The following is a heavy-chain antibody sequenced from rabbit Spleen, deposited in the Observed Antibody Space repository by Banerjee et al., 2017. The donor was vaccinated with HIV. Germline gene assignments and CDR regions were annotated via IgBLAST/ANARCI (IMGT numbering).Heavy chain of an antibody. J-gene: IGHJ6*01. V-gene: IGHV1S45*01. CDR2: IDAGSSGFT. Sequence: QDQLEESGGGLVKPEGSLTLTCKASGFSFSDRDVMCWVRQAPGKGLEWIACIDAGSSGFTYFASWAKGRFTISKTSSTMVTLQMTSLTAADTATYFCARDTSSSFSSYGMDLWGQGTLVTVS. D-gene: IGHD1-1*01. CDR3: ARDTSSSFSSYGMDL. CDR1: GFSFSDRDV.